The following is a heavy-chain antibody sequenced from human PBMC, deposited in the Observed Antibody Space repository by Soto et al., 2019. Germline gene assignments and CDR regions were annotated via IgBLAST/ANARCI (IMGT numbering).Heavy chain of an antibody. J-gene: IGHJ5*02. CDR3: ARGPFGLSPFDP. D-gene: IGHD3-16*01. CDR1: GYTFTTYY. V-gene: IGHV1-46*01. Sequence: ASVKVSCNASGYTFTTYYLHWLRQAPGQGPEWMGIINPSGGTTNYAQTFEGRVTMTRDTSTSTAYMELRSLRSDDTAVYYCARGPFGLSPFDPWGQGTLVTVSS. CDR2: INPSGGTT.